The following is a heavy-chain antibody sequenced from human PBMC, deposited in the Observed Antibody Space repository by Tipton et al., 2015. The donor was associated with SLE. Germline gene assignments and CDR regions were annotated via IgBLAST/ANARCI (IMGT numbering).Heavy chain of an antibody. CDR1: GGSISSDDYY. Sequence: TLSLTCTVSGGSISSDDYYWTWIRQHPGKGLEWIGRIYVSGVTNYNPSLKSRVTISVDTSKNQFSLRLSSVTAADTAVYYCARGRPRATQAWGGYYYYMDVWGKGTTVTVSS. D-gene: IGHD3-16*01. V-gene: IGHV4-61*02. CDR3: ARGRPRATQAWGGYYYYMDV. J-gene: IGHJ6*03. CDR2: IYVSGVT.